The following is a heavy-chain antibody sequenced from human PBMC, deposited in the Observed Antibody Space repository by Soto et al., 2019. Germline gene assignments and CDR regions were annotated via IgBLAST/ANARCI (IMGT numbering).Heavy chain of an antibody. CDR3: ARLVVYYDILPGYSHQIRFDP. CDR1: GGSISSSSYY. CDR2: IYYSGST. D-gene: IGHD3-9*01. V-gene: IGHV4-39*01. J-gene: IGHJ5*02. Sequence: SETLSLTCTVSGGSISSSSYYWGWIRQPPGKGLEWIGSIYYSGSTYYNPSLKSRVTISVDTSKNQFSLKLSSVTAADTAVYYCARLVVYYDILPGYSHQIRFDPWGQGTLVTVSS.